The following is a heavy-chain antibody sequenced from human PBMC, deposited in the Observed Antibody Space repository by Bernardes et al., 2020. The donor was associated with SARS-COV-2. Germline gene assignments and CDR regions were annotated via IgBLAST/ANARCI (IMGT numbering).Heavy chain of an antibody. V-gene: IGHV4-59*11. CDR3: ARDQEYSSGWDTLDS. CDR1: GGSISSHY. CDR2: ISHSGDT. J-gene: IGHJ4*02. D-gene: IGHD6-19*01. Sequence: SETLSLTCTVSGGSISSHYWSWIRQPPGKGLEWIGNISHSGDTNYNPSLRSRITISIDTSKNQFSLKLGSVTAADTAVYYCARDQEYSSGWDTLDSWGQGTLVTVSS.